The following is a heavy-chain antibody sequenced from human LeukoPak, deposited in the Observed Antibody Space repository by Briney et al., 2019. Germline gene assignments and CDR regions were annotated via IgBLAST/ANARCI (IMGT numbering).Heavy chain of an antibody. V-gene: IGHV5-51*01. CDR3: ARRSSGWSFNY. CDR2: IYPSDSDT. CDR1: GYRFTSYW. J-gene: IGHJ4*02. D-gene: IGHD6-19*01. Sequence: GESLKISCKGSGYRFTSYWIGWVRQMPGKDLEWVGIIYPSDSDTRYSTSFQGQVTIPADKSISPAYLQWSSLKASDTAMYFCARRSSGWSFNYWGQGALVTVSS.